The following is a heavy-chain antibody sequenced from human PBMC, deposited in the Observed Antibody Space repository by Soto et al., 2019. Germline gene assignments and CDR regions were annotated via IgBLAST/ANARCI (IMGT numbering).Heavy chain of an antibody. Sequence: ASGKVSFMASCYTCTNYGIGCLRQAPGQGLEWMGWISTYRGDPTYAQKLQGRVTMTTDSSTSTAYMELRSLRSDDTALYYCARFDYTKYLFDSWGKGPLVTAS. J-gene: IGHJ4*02. V-gene: IGHV1-18*01. CDR1: CYTCTNYG. CDR3: ARFDYTKYLFDS. CDR2: ISTYRGDP. D-gene: IGHD3-9*01.